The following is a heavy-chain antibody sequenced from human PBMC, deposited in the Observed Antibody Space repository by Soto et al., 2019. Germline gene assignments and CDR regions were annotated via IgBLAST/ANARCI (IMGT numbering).Heavy chain of an antibody. D-gene: IGHD3-22*01. CDR1: GYSFAGYW. Sequence: PVASRTISCKVSGYSFAGYWITWVRQNPGEGLEWMGRIDPRDSQTYYSPSFRGHVTISATKSITTVFLQWSSLRASDTAMYYCARQIYDSDTGPNFQYYFDSWGQGTPVTVSS. J-gene: IGHJ4*02. CDR2: IDPRDSQT. CDR3: ARQIYDSDTGPNFQYYFDS. V-gene: IGHV5-10-1*01.